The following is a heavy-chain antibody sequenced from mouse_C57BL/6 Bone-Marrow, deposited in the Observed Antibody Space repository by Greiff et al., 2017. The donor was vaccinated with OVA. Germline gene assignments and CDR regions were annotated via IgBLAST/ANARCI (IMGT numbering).Heavy chain of an antibody. CDR3: TREVIYYGSIYVSSWSFDV. J-gene: IGHJ1*03. V-gene: IGHV1-53*01. D-gene: IGHD1-1*01. CDR1: GYTFTSYW. CDR2: INPSNGGT. Sequence: QVQLQQPGTELVKPGASVKLSCKASGYTFTSYWMHWVKQRPGQGLEWIGNINPSNGGTNYNEKFKRKATLTVDKSSSTAYMQLSSLRSADSAVYYCTREVIYYGSIYVSSWSFDVWGTGTTVTVSS.